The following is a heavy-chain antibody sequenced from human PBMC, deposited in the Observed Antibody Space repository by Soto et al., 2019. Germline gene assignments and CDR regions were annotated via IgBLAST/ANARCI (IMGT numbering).Heavy chain of an antibody. Sequence: GGSLRLSCAASGFTVGSNYMSWVRQAPGKGLEWVSVIYSGGSTYYADSVKGRFTISRDNSKNTLYLQMNSLRAEDTAVYYCARGGWYDAFDIWGQGTMVTVSS. CDR3: ARGGWYDAFDI. J-gene: IGHJ3*02. CDR1: GFTVGSNY. V-gene: IGHV3-53*01. CDR2: IYSGGST. D-gene: IGHD6-19*01.